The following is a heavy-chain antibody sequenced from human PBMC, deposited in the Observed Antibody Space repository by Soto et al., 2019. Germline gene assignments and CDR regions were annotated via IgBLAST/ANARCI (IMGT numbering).Heavy chain of an antibody. J-gene: IGHJ4*02. CDR3: ARRHSHDFYARSIYVP. CDR2: IFYSGST. D-gene: IGHD3-22*01. Sequence: PSETLSLTCTVSGGSISSSSYYWGWIRQPPGKGLEWIGSIFYSGSTYYNPSLKSRVTISVDTSKNQFSLKLSSVTAADTAVYYCARRHSHDFYARSIYVPWGQGAQVTVSS. V-gene: IGHV4-39*01. CDR1: GGSISSSSYY.